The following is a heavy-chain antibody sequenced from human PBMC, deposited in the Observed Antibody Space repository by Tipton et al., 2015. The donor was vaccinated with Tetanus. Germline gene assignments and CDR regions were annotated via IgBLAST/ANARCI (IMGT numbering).Heavy chain of an antibody. CDR1: GVSISSGDYC. Sequence: TLSLACTVSGVSISSGDYCWSWIRQPPGKGLEWIGYIYYSGNSYYNPSLKSRVTISIDTSKNQFSLKLSSVTAADTAVYYCARGGGSPLYGKIFHGPHWFDPWGQGTLVTVSS. J-gene: IGHJ5*02. V-gene: IGHV4-30-4*08. D-gene: IGHD3-9*01. CDR2: IYYSGNS. CDR3: ARGGGSPLYGKIFHGPHWFDP.